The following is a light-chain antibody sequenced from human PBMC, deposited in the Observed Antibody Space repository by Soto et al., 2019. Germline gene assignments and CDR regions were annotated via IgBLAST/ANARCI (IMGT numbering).Light chain of an antibody. V-gene: IGKV1-9*01. J-gene: IGKJ1*01. CDR3: QQYSGYRA. Sequence: DIQLTQSPSFLSASVGDRVTLTCRASQGISSYLAWYQQKPGKAPKLLIYAASTLQSGVPSRFSGSGSGTEFTLTISSLQPEDFATYYCQQYSGYRAFGQGTKVEIK. CDR1: QGISSY. CDR2: AAS.